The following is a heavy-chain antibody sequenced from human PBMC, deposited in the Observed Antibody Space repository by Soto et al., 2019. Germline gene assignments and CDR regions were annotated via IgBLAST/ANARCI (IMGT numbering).Heavy chain of an antibody. CDR1: GGSISSSGVY. V-gene: IGHV4-31*03. D-gene: IGHD2-2*01. CDR3: ARDSTPAAFDL. CDR2: IYYTGST. Sequence: SETLSLTCSVSGGSISSSGVYWSWVRQHPGKGLEWIGNIYYTGSTNNNPSLRSRVSISVDTSKNQFSLKLSSLTAADTAVYFCARDSTPAAFDLWGRGTMVTVSS. J-gene: IGHJ3*01.